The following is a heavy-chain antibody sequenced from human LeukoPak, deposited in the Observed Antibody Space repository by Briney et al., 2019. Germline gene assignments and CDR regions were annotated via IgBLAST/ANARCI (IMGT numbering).Heavy chain of an antibody. CDR3: ARSPTKYSSGWYGDAFDI. V-gene: IGHV3-7*01. CDR1: GFTFSSYW. J-gene: IGHJ3*02. D-gene: IGHD6-19*01. CDR2: IKQDGSEK. Sequence: GGSLRLSCAASGFTFSSYWMSWVRQAPGKGLEWVANIKQDGSEKYYVDSVKGRFTISRDNAKNSLYLQMNSLRAEDTAVCYCARSPTKYSSGWYGDAFDIWGQGTMVTVSS.